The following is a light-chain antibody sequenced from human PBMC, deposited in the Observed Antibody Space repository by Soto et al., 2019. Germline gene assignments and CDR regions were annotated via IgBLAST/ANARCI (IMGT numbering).Light chain of an antibody. CDR2: AAS. CDR1: QGISSY. Sequence: DIQLTQSPSFLSASVGVRVTITCRASQGISSYLAWYQQKPGKAPKLLIYAASTLQSGVPSRFSGSESGTEFTLTISSLQPEDFATYYCQQLNTYPLTFGGGTKVDIK. CDR3: QQLNTYPLT. J-gene: IGKJ4*01. V-gene: IGKV1-9*01.